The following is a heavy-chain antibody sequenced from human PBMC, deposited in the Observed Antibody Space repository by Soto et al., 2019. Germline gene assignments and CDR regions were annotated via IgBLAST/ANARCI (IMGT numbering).Heavy chain of an antibody. CDR3: ARTREGVGELFY. Sequence: QVQLVQSGAEVKKPGSSVKVSCKASGGTFSSYTISWVRQAPGQGLEWMGRIIPILGIANYAQKFQGRVTITADKSTSTAYMELSSLRSEDTAVYYCARTREGVGELFYWGQGTLVTVSS. J-gene: IGHJ4*02. V-gene: IGHV1-69*02. CDR1: GGTFSSYT. D-gene: IGHD3-10*01. CDR2: IIPILGIA.